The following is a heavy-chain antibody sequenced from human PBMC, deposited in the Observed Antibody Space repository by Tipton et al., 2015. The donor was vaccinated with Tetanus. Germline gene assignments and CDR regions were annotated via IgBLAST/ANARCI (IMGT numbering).Heavy chain of an antibody. J-gene: IGHJ3*02. V-gene: IGHV1-69*01. CDR1: XGTFSSYA. Sequence: QSGPEVKKPGSSVKVSCKASXGTFSSYAISWVRQAPGQGLEWMGGIIPIFGTANYAQKFQGRVTITADESTSTAYMELSSLRSEDTAVYYCAREPWSRSYAAFDIWGQGTMVTVSS. CDR2: IIPIFGTA. D-gene: IGHD3-3*01. CDR3: AREPWSRSYAAFDI.